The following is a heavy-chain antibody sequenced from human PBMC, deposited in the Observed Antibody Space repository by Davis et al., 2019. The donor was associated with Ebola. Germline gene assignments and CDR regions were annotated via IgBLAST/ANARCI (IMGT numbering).Heavy chain of an antibody. V-gene: IGHV1-18*01. CDR1: GYTFTTYG. J-gene: IGHJ4*02. CDR2: IRTYNGDT. CDR3: ARIATWGYEYFDY. Sequence: ASVKVSCKASGYTFTTYGLSWVRQAPGQGLEWMGWIRTYNGDTHFAQKLQGRVTMTTDTSTSTAYMELRSLRSDDTAVYYCARIATWGYEYFDYWGQGTLVTVSS. D-gene: IGHD5-24*01.